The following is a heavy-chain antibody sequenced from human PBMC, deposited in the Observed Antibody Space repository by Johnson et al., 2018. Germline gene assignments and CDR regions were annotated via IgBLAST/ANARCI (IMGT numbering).Heavy chain of an antibody. CDR2: IAYDGGQK. V-gene: IGHV3-30*18. D-gene: IGHD3-10*01. J-gene: IGHJ6*03. Sequence: QVQLVQSGGNVVQPGRSLRLSCAASGFKFSNYGMHWVRQAPGKGLEWVAVIAYDGGQKYHADSVKGRFTISRDTSKNTIYLQMNSLRTEDTAVYYCAKDGVSVNSMVRGVSSLSYYYMDVWGKGTTVIVSS. CDR3: AKDGVSVNSMVRGVSSLSYYYMDV. CDR1: GFKFSNYG.